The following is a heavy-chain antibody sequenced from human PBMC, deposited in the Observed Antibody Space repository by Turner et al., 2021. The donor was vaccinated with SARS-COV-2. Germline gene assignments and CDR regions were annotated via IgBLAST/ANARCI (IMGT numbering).Heavy chain of an antibody. V-gene: IGHV1-2*02. CDR1: GYTFTGYY. D-gene: IGHD3-9*01. CDR3: AILGYYDILTGVDYGMDV. Sequence: QVQLVQSGAEVKKPGASVKVSCKASGYTFTGYYMHWVRQAPGQGLEWMGWINPNSGGTNYAQKFQGRVTMTRDTSISTAYMELSRLRSDDTAVYYCAILGYYDILTGVDYGMDVWGQGTTVTVSS. CDR2: INPNSGGT. J-gene: IGHJ6*02.